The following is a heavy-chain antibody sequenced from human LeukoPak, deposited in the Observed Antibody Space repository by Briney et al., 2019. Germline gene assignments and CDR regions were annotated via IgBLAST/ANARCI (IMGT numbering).Heavy chain of an antibody. D-gene: IGHD1-26*01. CDR2: IYYTGGT. Sequence: SETLSLTCAVSGASISGSGYYLGWIRQPPGKGLEWIGNIYYTGGTYYNASLQSRVTISIDTSKNQFSLRLNSVTAADTAMYYCVKSGGYGLIDHWGQGTLVTVSS. J-gene: IGHJ4*02. CDR1: GASISGSGYY. CDR3: VKSGGYGLIDH. V-gene: IGHV4-39*01.